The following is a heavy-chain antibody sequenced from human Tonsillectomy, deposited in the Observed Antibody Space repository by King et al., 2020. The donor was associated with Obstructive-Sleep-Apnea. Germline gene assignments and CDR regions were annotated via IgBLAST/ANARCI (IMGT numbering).Heavy chain of an antibody. D-gene: IGHD6-13*01. J-gene: IGHJ4*02. CDR1: SGSISSFF. V-gene: IGHV4-59*12. CDR2: VFYTGST. Sequence: VQLQESGPGLVKPSETLSLTCTVSSGSISSFFWSWIRRTPGKGPEWIGYVFYTGSTNYNPSLESRISMAGDTSKNQFSLKLSPVTAADTAFYYCARGVAATGYFDYWGQGILVTVSS. CDR3: ARGVAATGYFDY.